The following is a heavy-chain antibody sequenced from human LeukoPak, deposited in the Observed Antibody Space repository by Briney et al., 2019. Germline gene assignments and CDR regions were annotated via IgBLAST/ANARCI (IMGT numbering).Heavy chain of an antibody. CDR1: GVAVSGYW. J-gene: IGHJ4*02. Sequence: PGGSLRFSCPAFGVAVSGYWMNWVRQAPGKGLVWVARINSDGSSTSHADSVKGRFTISRDNAKNTLYLQMNSLRVDDTAVYYCARDPKYGDLDYWGLGTLVTVSS. D-gene: IGHD4-17*01. V-gene: IGHV3-74*01. CDR3: ARDPKYGDLDY. CDR2: INSDGSST.